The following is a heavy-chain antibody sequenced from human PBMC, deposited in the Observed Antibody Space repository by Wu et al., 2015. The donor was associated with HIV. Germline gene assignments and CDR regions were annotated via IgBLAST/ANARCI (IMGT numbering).Heavy chain of an antibody. CDR3: ARQXAYTSGWYIFDH. Sequence: QVQLVQSGTEVKKPGASVKVSCKASGYTFSSYDINWVRQATGQGLEWMGWMNPRSGNTGYAQKFQGRVTMTRDTSITTAEMEVSSLRSEDTAVYYCARQXAYTSGWYIFDHWGQGTLVTGLL. J-gene: IGHJ5*02. V-gene: IGHV1-8*01. CDR1: GYTFSSYD. D-gene: IGHD6-19*01. CDR2: MNPRSGNT.